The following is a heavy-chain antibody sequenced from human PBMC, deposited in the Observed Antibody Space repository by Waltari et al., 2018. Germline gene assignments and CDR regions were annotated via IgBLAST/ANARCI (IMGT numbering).Heavy chain of an antibody. CDR2: IYHSGST. CDR3: ARQSSIAAAY. CDR1: GYSISSGYY. D-gene: IGHD6-13*01. J-gene: IGHJ4*02. V-gene: IGHV4-38-2*01. Sequence: QVQLQESGPGLVKPSETLSLTCSVSGYSISSGYYWGWIRQPPGKGLEWIGSIYHSGSTYDNPSRKSRVTISVDTSKNQFSLKLSSVTAADTAVYYCARQSSIAAAYWGQGTLVTVSS.